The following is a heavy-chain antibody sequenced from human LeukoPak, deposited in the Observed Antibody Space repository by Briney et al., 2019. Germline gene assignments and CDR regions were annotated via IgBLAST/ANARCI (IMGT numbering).Heavy chain of an antibody. CDR1: GYNFTNYC. V-gene: IGHV5-51*01. Sequence: GESLKISCETSGYNFTNYCIDWVRQMPGKGLEWVGSIDPGDSDIRYSPSFQGQVTISAAKSITTAYLQWSSLKASDTAIYYCARQSGLWLPGDYWGQGTLVTVSS. CDR2: IDPGDSDI. J-gene: IGHJ4*02. CDR3: ARQSGLWLPGDY. D-gene: IGHD6-19*01.